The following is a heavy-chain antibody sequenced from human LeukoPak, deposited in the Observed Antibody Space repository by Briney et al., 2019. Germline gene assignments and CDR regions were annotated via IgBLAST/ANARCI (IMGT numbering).Heavy chain of an antibody. Sequence: ASVKVSCKASGYTFTSYDINWVRQATGQALEWMGWMNPNSGNTGYAQKFQGRVTITRNTSISTAYMELSSLRSEDTAVYYCATYCSSTSCPYNWFDPWGQGTLVTVSS. CDR1: GYTFTSYD. CDR2: MNPNSGNT. J-gene: IGHJ5*02. V-gene: IGHV1-8*03. CDR3: ATYCSSTSCPYNWFDP. D-gene: IGHD2-2*01.